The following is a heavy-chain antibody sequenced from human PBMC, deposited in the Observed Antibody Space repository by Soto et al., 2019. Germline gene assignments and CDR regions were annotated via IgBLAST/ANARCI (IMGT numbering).Heavy chain of an antibody. Sequence: ASVKVSCKASGYTFTSYAMHWVRQAPGQRLEWMGWINAGNGNTKYSQKFQGRVTITRDTSASTAYMELSSLRSEDTAVYYRARGPTYYDILTGYSQAPDYWGQGTLVTVSS. CDR3: ARGPTYYDILTGYSQAPDY. CDR1: GYTFTSYA. D-gene: IGHD3-9*01. J-gene: IGHJ4*02. V-gene: IGHV1-3*01. CDR2: INAGNGNT.